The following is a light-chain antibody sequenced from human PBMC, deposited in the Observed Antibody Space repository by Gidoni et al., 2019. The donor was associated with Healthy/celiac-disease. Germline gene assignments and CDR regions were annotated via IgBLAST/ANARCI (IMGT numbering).Light chain of an antibody. Sequence: DIQMTQSPSSLSASVEDRVTITCRASQSISSYLNWYQQKPGKAPKLLIYSASSLQIGVPSRFSGIGSGTDFTLTISSLQPEDFATYYCQQSYSTPRTFGQGTKLEIK. CDR1: QSISSY. CDR3: QQSYSTPRT. J-gene: IGKJ2*02. CDR2: SAS. V-gene: IGKV1-39*01.